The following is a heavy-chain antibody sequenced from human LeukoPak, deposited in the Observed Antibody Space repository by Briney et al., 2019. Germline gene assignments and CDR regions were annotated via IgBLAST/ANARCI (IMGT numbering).Heavy chain of an antibody. CDR3: ARDNRIGYSSSWYVDY. J-gene: IGHJ4*02. CDR2: ISAHNGNT. D-gene: IGHD6-13*01. Sequence: ASVKVSCKASGYTFTSYGISWVRQAPGQGLEWMGWISAHNGNTNYAQKLQGRVTMTTDTSTSTAYMELRSLRSDDTAVSYCARDNRIGYSSSWYVDYWGQGTLVTVSS. CDR1: GYTFTSYG. V-gene: IGHV1-18*01.